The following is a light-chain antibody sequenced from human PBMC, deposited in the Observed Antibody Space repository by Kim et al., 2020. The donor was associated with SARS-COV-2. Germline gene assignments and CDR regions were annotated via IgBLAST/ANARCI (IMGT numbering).Light chain of an antibody. Sequence: VSPGERVTLSCRASQGVSNNLAWYQQKPGQPPRLLMYGVSTRATGIPARFSGSGSGTEFTLTISSLQSEDFAVYYCQQYNNWPPYTFGQGTKLEI. CDR2: GVS. J-gene: IGKJ2*01. V-gene: IGKV3-15*01. CDR1: QGVSNN. CDR3: QQYNNWPPYT.